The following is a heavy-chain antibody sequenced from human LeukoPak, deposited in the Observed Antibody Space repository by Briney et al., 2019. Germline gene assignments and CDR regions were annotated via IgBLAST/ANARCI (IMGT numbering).Heavy chain of an antibody. CDR2: INHSGST. D-gene: IGHD3-10*01. Sequence: SETLSLTCAVYGGSFSGYYWSWIRQPPGKGLEWIGEINHSGSTNYNPSLKSRVTISVDTSKNQFSLKLSSVTAADTAVYYCARRGLAGFGETFYYYYMDVWGKGTTVTISS. V-gene: IGHV4-34*01. CDR3: ARRGLAGFGETFYYYYMDV. CDR1: GGSFSGYY. J-gene: IGHJ6*03.